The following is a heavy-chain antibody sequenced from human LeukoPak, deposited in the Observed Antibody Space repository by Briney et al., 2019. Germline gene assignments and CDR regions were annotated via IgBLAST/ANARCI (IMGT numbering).Heavy chain of an antibody. CDR3: AKELLAVADIGSAGHDY. J-gene: IGHJ4*02. Sequence: GSLRLSCAASGFTFSSNAMSWVRQAPGKGLEWVAVISYDGSKKYYADSVKGRFTISRDDSKNTLYLQMDSLRVEDTAVYYCAKELLAVADIGSAGHDYWGQGTLVTVSS. CDR1: GFTFSSNA. D-gene: IGHD6-19*01. V-gene: IGHV3-30*18. CDR2: ISYDGSKK.